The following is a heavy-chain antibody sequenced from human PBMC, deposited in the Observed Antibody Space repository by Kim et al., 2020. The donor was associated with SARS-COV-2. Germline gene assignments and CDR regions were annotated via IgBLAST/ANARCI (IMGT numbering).Heavy chain of an antibody. J-gene: IGHJ4*02. CDR2: IYPGDSDT. D-gene: IGHD1-26*01. CDR3: ARAPSGTFSPYYFDY. CDR1: EYTFNNYW. Sequence: GESLKISCKASEYTFNNYWIGWVRQMPGKGLQWLGIIYPGDSDTKYNPSVQGQVTISADWSLTTAYLQWSSLKASDTAIYYCARAPSGTFSPYYFDYWGQ. V-gene: IGHV5-51*01.